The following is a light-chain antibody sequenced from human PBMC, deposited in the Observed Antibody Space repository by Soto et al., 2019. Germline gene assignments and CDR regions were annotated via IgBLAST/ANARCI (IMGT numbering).Light chain of an antibody. CDR3: QQYGSSPPT. CDR2: GAS. Sequence: PGARATLSCMASQSVSSSYLAWFQQRPGQAPRLLIYGASSRATGIPDRFSGSGSGTDFTLTISRLEPEDFAVYYCQQYGSSPPTFGQGTKVDIK. CDR1: QSVSSSY. J-gene: IGKJ1*01. V-gene: IGKV3-20*01.